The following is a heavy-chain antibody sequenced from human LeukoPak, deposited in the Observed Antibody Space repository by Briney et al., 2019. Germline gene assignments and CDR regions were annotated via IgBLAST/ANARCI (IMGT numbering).Heavy chain of an antibody. CDR3: ARNLDV. CDR1: VGPISIYY. CDR2: IYTSGST. Sequence: SETLSLTCTVSVGPISIYYWSWVRQPAGKGLEWIGRIYTSGSTNYNPSLKSRVTMSVDTSKTQFSLKLSSVTAADTAVYYCARNLDVWGQGTTVTVSS. J-gene: IGHJ6*02. V-gene: IGHV4-4*07.